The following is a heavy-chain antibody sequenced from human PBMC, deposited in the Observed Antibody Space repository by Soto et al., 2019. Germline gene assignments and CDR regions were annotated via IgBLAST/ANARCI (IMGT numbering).Heavy chain of an antibody. J-gene: IGHJ3*02. CDR2: ISGSGGST. D-gene: IGHD4-17*01. Sequence: GGSLRLSCAASGFTFSSYAMSWVRQAPGKGLEWVSAISGSGGSTYYADSVKGRFTISRDNSKNTLYLQMNSLRAEDTAVYYCAKDLGMTTVPPGTFDIWGQGTMVTVSS. CDR3: AKDLGMTTVPPGTFDI. CDR1: GFTFSSYA. V-gene: IGHV3-23*01.